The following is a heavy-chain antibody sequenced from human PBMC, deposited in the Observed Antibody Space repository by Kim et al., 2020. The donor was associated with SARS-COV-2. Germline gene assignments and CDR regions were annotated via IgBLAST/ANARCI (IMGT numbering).Heavy chain of an antibody. CDR2: ITKNSGTI. Sequence: GGSLRLSCATSGFTFSDYDMNWVRLATGKGLEWLSFITKNSGTIYYADSVKGRFTVSRDNAKNSLYLQMNSLRDEDTGVYYCVRDRWGDAFDIWGQGRMV. J-gene: IGHJ3*02. V-gene: IGHV3-48*02. CDR3: VRDRWGDAFDI. CDR1: GFTFSDYD. D-gene: IGHD3-16*01.